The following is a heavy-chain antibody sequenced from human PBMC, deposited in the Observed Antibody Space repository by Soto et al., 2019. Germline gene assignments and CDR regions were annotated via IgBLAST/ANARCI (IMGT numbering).Heavy chain of an antibody. D-gene: IGHD2-2*03. Sequence: HGGCLRRCATGWGFAFISFVVASVRQAPGKGLEWVSAISGSGDSSYYADSVKDRFTISRDNPTNTLYLQMNNLRAEDTAVYYCAKVGIGMFSHKHHFDHWGLGTPVTVSS. CDR1: GFAFISFV. J-gene: IGHJ4*02. V-gene: IGHV3-23*01. CDR2: ISGSGDSS. CDR3: AKVGIGMFSHKHHFDH.